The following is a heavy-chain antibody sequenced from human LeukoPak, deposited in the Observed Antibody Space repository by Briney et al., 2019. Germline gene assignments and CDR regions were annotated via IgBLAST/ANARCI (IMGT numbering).Heavy chain of an antibody. CDR1: GGSISSGGYY. V-gene: IGHV4-31*03. J-gene: IGHJ4*02. CDR3: ARAYYGSGNFYFDY. Sequence: SQTLSLTCTVSGGSISSGGYYWSWIRQHPGKGLEWIGYIYYSGSTYYNPSLKSRVTISVDTSKNQLSLKLSSVTAADTAVYYCARAYYGSGNFYFDYWGQGTLVTVSS. CDR2: IYYSGST. D-gene: IGHD3-10*01.